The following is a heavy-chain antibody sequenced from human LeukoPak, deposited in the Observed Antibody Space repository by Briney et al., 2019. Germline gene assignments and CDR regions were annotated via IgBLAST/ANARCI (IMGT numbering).Heavy chain of an antibody. CDR1: GFTFSAFW. V-gene: IGHV3-74*01. CDR3: AKDIRSSRFLEWLPDYYYYGMDV. J-gene: IGHJ6*02. D-gene: IGHD3-3*01. Sequence: PGGSLRLSCAASGFTFSAFWMHWVRQAPGKGLVWVSRINSDDSRTTYADSVKGRFTISRDNAKNTLYLQMNSLRAEDTALYYCAKDIRSSRFLEWLPDYYYYGMDVWGQGTTVTVSS. CDR2: INSDDSRT.